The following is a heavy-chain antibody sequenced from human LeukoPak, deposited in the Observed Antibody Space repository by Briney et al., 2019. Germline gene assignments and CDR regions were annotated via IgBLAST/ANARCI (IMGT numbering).Heavy chain of an antibody. Sequence: GGSLRLSCAASGFTFNSYSMNWVRQAPGKGLEWVANINQDGSEKYYVDSVEGRFTISRDSVKNSLYLQMTSVRADDTAMYYCVRDDYDFWSGYQRYFEFWGQGTLVTVSS. D-gene: IGHD3-3*01. CDR2: INQDGSEK. J-gene: IGHJ4*02. V-gene: IGHV3-7*01. CDR3: VRDDYDFWSGYQRYFEF. CDR1: GFTFNSYS.